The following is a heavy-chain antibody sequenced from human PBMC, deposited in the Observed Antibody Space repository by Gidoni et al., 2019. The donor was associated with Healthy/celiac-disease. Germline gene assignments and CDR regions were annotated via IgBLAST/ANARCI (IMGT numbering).Heavy chain of an antibody. CDR3: AKSGTTVTGYFDY. CDR2: ISYDVSNK. Sequence: QVQLVESGGGVVQPGRSLRPSCAASGFTFSSYGMHWVRQAPGKGLEWVAVISYDVSNKYYADSVKGRFTISRDNSKNTLYLQMNSLRAEDTAVYYCAKSGTTVTGYFDYWGQGTLVTVSS. J-gene: IGHJ4*02. CDR1: GFTFSSYG. D-gene: IGHD4-17*01. V-gene: IGHV3-30*18.